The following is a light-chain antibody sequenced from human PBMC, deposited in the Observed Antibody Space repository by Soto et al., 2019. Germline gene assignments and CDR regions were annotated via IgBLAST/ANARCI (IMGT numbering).Light chain of an antibody. J-gene: IGLJ3*02. CDR1: SSNVGGYHY. V-gene: IGLV2-8*01. CDR2: EVT. CDR3: CSYAGSYTHWV. Sequence: QSALTQPPSASGSPGQSVTISCTGTSSNVGGYHYVSWYQQHPGKAPKLMIHEVTKRPSGVPDRFSGSKSGNTASLTISGLQAEDEADYYCCSYAGSYTHWVFGGGTKLTVL.